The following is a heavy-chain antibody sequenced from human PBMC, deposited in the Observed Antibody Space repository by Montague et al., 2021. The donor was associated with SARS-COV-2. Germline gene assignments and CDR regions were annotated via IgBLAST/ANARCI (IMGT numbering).Heavy chain of an antibody. V-gene: IGHV3-21*01. CDR3: ARDLPSFFLGIAVAGPFDP. CDR1: GFTFSSYY. D-gene: IGHD6-19*01. J-gene: IGHJ5*02. Sequence: SLRLSCAASGFTFSSYYMNWVRQAPGQGLEWVSSISGSSSYIYYADSVKGRFTISRDNAKNSLYLQMNSPRAEDTAVYYCARDLPSFFLGIAVAGPFDPWGQGTLVTVSS. CDR2: ISGSSSYI.